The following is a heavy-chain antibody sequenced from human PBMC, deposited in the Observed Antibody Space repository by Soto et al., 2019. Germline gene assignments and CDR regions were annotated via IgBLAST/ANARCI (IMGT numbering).Heavy chain of an antibody. J-gene: IGHJ4*02. D-gene: IGHD3-9*01. Sequence: SETLSLTCTVSGGSISNYYWSWIRQPPGKGLEWIGYIYYSGSTNYNPSLKSRVTISVVTSKNQFSLKLSSVTAADTAVYYCTRYDTFDSWGQGALVTVS. CDR1: GGSISNYY. CDR2: IYYSGST. V-gene: IGHV4-59*01. CDR3: TRYDTFDS.